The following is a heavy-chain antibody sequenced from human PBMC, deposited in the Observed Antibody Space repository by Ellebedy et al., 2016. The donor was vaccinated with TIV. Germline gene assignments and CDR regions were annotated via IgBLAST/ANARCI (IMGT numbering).Heavy chain of an antibody. J-gene: IGHJ4*02. CDR1: ELYFGDDW. CDR3: VRGGARSSWYWRL. D-gene: IGHD6-13*01. V-gene: IGHV3-7*03. CDR2: IHKDGSER. Sequence: PGGSLRLSCAAFELYFGDDWMSWVRKAPGKGLEWVATIHKDGSERYYVDSVKGRFTVSRDNTRDMLFLEMSSLKADDTGIYYCVRGGARSSWYWRLWGQGTLVTVSA.